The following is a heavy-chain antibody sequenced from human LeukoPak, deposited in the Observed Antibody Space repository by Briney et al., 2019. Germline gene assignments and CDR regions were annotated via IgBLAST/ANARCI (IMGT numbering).Heavy chain of an antibody. CDR1: GFSFSTYA. D-gene: IGHD3-10*01. V-gene: IGHV3-21*01. CDR3: ARGGIITSYAFEI. CDR2: ISTTSSYI. J-gene: IGHJ3*02. Sequence: KPGGSLRLSCAASGFSFSTYAISWVRQAPGKGLEWVSCISTTSSYIFYADSVRGRFTISRGNAKNSLYLQMDSLRAEDTAVYYCARGGIITSYAFEIWGQGTMVTVSS.